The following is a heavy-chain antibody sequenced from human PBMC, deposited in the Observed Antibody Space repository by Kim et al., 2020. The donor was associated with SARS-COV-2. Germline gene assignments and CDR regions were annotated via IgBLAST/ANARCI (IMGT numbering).Heavy chain of an antibody. Sequence: GGSLRLSCAASGFTFSTYWMTWVRQAPGKGLEWVANINQGGTENYYVDSVKGRFTISRDNAKNSLFLDVNSLRVEDTAVYYCARTHYGDYVWGQGTLVTVSS. CDR2: INQGGTEN. J-gene: IGHJ4*02. V-gene: IGHV3-7*01. D-gene: IGHD4-17*01. CDR1: GFTFSTYW. CDR3: ARTHYGDYV.